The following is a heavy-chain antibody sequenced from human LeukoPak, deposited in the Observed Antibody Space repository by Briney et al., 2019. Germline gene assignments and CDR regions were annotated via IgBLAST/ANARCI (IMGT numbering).Heavy chain of an antibody. CDR3: ARIAVPRVRRYFDY. CDR1: GGSISSSSYY. CDR2: IYYSGST. J-gene: IGHJ4*02. Sequence: PSETLSLTCTVSGGSISSSSYYWGWIRQPPGKGLEWIGSIYYSGSTYYNPSLKSRVTIPVDTSKNQFSLNLSSVTAADTAVYYCARIAVPRVRRYFDYWGQGTLVTVSS. D-gene: IGHD6-19*01. V-gene: IGHV4-39*07.